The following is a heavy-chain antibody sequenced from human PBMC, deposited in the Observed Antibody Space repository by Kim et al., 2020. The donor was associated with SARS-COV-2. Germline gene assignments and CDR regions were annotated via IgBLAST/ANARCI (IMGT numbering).Heavy chain of an antibody. V-gene: IGHV5-51*01. CDR3: VRRGDYFDN. Sequence: DSESRYSPSFQGHVTISGDRAINTVYLQLNSLKASDTGMYYCVRRGDYFDNWGHGTLVTVSS. D-gene: IGHD3-10*01. CDR2: DSES. J-gene: IGHJ4*01.